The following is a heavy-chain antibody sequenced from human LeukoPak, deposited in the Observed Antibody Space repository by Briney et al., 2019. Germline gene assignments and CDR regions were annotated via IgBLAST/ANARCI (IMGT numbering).Heavy chain of an antibody. CDR1: GGSISSSSYY. Sequence: PSETLSLTCTVSGGSISSSSYYWGWIRQPPGKGLEWIGSIYYSGSTYYNPSLKSRVTISVDTSKNQFSLKLSSVTAADTAVYYCATEVGATFQFDYYYYYMDVWGKGTTVTVSS. V-gene: IGHV4-39*07. D-gene: IGHD1-26*01. CDR3: ATEVGATFQFDYYYYYMDV. CDR2: IYYSGST. J-gene: IGHJ6*03.